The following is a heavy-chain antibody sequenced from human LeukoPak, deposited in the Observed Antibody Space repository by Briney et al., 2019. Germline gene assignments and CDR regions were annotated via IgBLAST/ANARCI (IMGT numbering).Heavy chain of an antibody. CDR3: ARDRVWSGYFAFDI. Sequence: SETLSLTCTVSGGSISSGGYYWSWIRQPPGKGLEWIGYIYHSGSTYYNPSLKSRVTISVDRSKNQFSLKLSSVTAADTAVYYCARDRVWSGYFAFDIWGQGTMVTVSS. V-gene: IGHV4-30-2*01. J-gene: IGHJ3*02. CDR2: IYHSGST. CDR1: GGSISSGGYY. D-gene: IGHD3-3*01.